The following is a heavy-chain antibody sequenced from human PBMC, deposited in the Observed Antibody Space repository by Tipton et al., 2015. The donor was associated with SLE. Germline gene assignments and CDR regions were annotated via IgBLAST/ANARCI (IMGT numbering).Heavy chain of an antibody. CDR2: IYYSGST. D-gene: IGHD6-13*01. CDR1: GGSISSYY. CDR3: ARRGALAAAGVYYYYGMDV. Sequence: TLSLTCTVSGGSISSYYWSWIRQPPGKGLEWIGYIYYSGSTDYNPSLKSRVTTSVDTSKNQFSLKLNSVTAADTAVYYCARRGALAAAGVYYYYGMDVWGQGATVTVSS. V-gene: IGHV4-59*01. J-gene: IGHJ6*02.